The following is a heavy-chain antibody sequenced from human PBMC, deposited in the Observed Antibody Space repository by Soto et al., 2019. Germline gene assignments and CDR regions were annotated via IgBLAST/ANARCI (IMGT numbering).Heavy chain of an antibody. Sequence: EVQLVESGGGLVQPGASLRLSCAAFGFTMGADGFHWARQAPGKALEYISAIIGYGGNIYYANSVKGRFTISRDNSKNTLYLQMGSLRAEDMGVYYCARDVGSGNYYKGVYYYYYMDVWGKGTTVTVSS. CDR3: ARDVGSGNYYKGVYYYYYMDV. CDR1: GFTMGADG. CDR2: IIGYGGNI. D-gene: IGHD3-10*01. V-gene: IGHV3-64*01. J-gene: IGHJ6*03.